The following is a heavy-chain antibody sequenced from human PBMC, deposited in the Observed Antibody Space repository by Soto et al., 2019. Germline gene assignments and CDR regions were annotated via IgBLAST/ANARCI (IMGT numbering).Heavy chain of an antibody. CDR2: IKSKTDGGTT. CDR1: GFTFSTAW. V-gene: IGHV3-15*07. CDR3: TTDTYYSSGSESWFDP. Sequence: EVQLVESGGGLVKPGGSLRLSCAASGFTFSTAWMNWVRQAPGKGLEWVGRIKSKTDGGTTDYAAPVKGRFTISRDDSKNTLYLQMNSLKTEDTAGYYCTTDTYYSSGSESWFDPWGQGTLVTVSS. J-gene: IGHJ5*02. D-gene: IGHD6-19*01.